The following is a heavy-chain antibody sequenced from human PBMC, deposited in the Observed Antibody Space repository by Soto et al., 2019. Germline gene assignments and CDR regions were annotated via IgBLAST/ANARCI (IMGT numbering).Heavy chain of an antibody. V-gene: IGHV3-30*03. CDR3: ARGCGGDCQDYFDY. Sequence: GGSLRLFFAAPGFPLSRYGMPWVRQATGKGLEWVAVISYNGSNNYHAASVTGRFTISRDNSKNALYLLMDSLRDEDTAIYFCARGCGGDCQDYFDYWGRGTVVTAPQ. CDR2: ISYNGSNN. CDR1: GFPLSRYG. D-gene: IGHD2-21*02. J-gene: IGHJ4*02.